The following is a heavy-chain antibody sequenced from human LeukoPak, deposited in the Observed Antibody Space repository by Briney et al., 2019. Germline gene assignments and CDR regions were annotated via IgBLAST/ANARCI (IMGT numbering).Heavy chain of an antibody. J-gene: IGHJ4*02. D-gene: IGHD2-2*01. CDR3: AKGRYQLLSLYFFDY. CDR2: IRGSGDNT. Sequence: GGSLRLSCAASGFTFSSYGMSWVRQAPGKGLEWVSAIRGSGDNTYYADSVKGRFTISRDNSKNTLYLQMNSLRAEDTAVFYCAKGRYQLLSLYFFDYWGQGTLVTVSS. CDR1: GFTFSSYG. V-gene: IGHV3-23*01.